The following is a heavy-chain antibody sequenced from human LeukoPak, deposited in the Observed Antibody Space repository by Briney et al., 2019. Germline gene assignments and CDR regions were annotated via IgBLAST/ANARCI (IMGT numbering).Heavy chain of an antibody. CDR2: IWYDGSNK. CDR3: ARDHRSGSYLFDY. J-gene: IGHJ4*02. V-gene: IGHV3-33*01. Sequence: GGSLRLSCAASGFTFSSYGMHWVRQAPGKGLEWVAVIWYDGSNKYYADSVKGRFTISRDNSKNTLYLQMNSLRAEDTAVYYYARDHRSGSYLFDYWGQGTLVTVSS. D-gene: IGHD1-26*01. CDR1: GFTFSSYG.